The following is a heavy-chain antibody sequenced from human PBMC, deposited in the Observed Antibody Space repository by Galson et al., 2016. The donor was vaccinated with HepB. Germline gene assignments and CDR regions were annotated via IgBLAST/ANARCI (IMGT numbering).Heavy chain of an antibody. Sequence: SVKVSCKASGYTFTDNYIHWVRQAPGQGLEWMGRISPNSGVTNYAQMFAGRVTMTRDTSITTVYMELSGLRSDDTAMYYCARGFCSSTSCLDYFDFWGQGTLVTVSS. CDR3: ARGFCSSTSCLDYFDF. J-gene: IGHJ4*02. D-gene: IGHD2-2*01. V-gene: IGHV1-2*06. CDR1: GYTFTDNY. CDR2: ISPNSGVT.